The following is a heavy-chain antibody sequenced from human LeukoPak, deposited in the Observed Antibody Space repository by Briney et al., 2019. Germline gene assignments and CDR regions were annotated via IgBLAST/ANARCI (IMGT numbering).Heavy chain of an antibody. J-gene: IGHJ6*02. CDR3: AKDFSSGTYYPYYYYGMDV. CDR2: ISGDGGST. CDR1: GFTFDDYA. Sequence: GGSLRLSCAASGFTFDDYAMHWVRQAPGKGLEWVSLISGDGGSTYYADSVKGRFTISRDNSKNSLYLQMNSLRTEDTALYYCAKDFSSGTYYPYYYYGMDVWGQGTTVTVS. V-gene: IGHV3-43*02. D-gene: IGHD3-10*01.